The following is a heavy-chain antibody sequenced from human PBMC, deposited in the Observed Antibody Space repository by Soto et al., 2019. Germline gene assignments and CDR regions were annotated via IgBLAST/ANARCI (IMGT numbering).Heavy chain of an antibody. CDR1: GFTFSSYS. CDR2: ISSSSSYI. V-gene: IGHV3-21*01. CDR3: AREGGSYSLPEEASGAFDI. Sequence: EVQLVESGGGLVKPGGSLRLSCAASGFTFSSYSMNWVRQAPGKGLEWVSSISSSSSYIYYADSVKGRFTISRDNAKNSLYLQMNSLRAEDTAVYYCAREGGSYSLPEEASGAFDIWGQGTMVTVSS. D-gene: IGHD1-26*01. J-gene: IGHJ3*02.